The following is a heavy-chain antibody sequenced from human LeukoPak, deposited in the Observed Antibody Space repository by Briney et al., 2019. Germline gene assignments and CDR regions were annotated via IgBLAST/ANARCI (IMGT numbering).Heavy chain of an antibody. J-gene: IGHJ4*02. V-gene: IGHV4-34*01. CDR1: GGSFSGYY. CDR2: INHGGST. Sequence: SETLSLTCAVYGGSFSGYYWTWIRQPPGKGLEWIGQINHGGSTTYNPSLKSRVTISVDTSKNQFSLKLTSGTTADTAVYYCARGCPGYWGQGTLVAVSS. CDR3: ARGCPGY.